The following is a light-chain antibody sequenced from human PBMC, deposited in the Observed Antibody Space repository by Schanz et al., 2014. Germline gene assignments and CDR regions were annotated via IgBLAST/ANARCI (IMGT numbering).Light chain of an antibody. CDR3: SSYANRSTPYV. CDR1: SSDVGGYNY. Sequence: QSALTQPPSASGSPGQSVTISCTGTSSDVGGYNYVSWYQQHPGKAPKLMIYEVSKRPSGVPDRFSGSKSDNTASLTISGLQAEDEADYFCSSYANRSTPYVFGTGTKLTVL. CDR2: EVS. J-gene: IGLJ1*01. V-gene: IGLV2-8*01.